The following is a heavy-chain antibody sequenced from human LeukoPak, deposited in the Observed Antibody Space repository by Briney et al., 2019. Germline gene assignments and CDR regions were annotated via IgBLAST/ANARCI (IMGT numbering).Heavy chain of an antibody. CDR2: IYSGGST. CDR1: GFTVSSNY. CDR3: ARVSGYCSGGSCSPHAFDI. J-gene: IGHJ3*02. Sequence: PGGSLRLSCAASGFTVSSNYMSWVRQAPGKGLEWVSVIYSGGSTYYADSVKGRFTISRDNSKNTLYLQMNSLRAEDTAVYYCARVSGYCSGGSCSPHAFDIWGQGTMVTVSS. V-gene: IGHV3-53*01. D-gene: IGHD2-15*01.